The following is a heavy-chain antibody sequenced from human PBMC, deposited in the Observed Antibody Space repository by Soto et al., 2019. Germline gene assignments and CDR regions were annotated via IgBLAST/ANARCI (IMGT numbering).Heavy chain of an antibody. Sequence: EVQLLESGGGLVQPGESLRLSCAASGFTFSSYAMSWVRQAPGKGLEWVSAISGSGGSTYYADSVKGRFTISRDNSKNTLYLQMNSLRAEDTAVYYCAKDREWSSTWYYWGQGTLVTVSS. CDR1: GFTFSSYA. CDR2: ISGSGGST. J-gene: IGHJ4*02. CDR3: AKDREWSSTWYY. D-gene: IGHD6-13*01. V-gene: IGHV3-23*01.